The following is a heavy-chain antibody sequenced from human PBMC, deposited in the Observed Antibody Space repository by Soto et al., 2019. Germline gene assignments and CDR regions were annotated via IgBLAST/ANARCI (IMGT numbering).Heavy chain of an antibody. Sequence: GGSLRLSCAASGFTFSSYSMNWVRQAPGKGLEWVSSISSSSSYIYYADSVKGRFTISRDNAKNSLYLQMNSLRAEDTAVYYCARERTMIYYYYGMXVWGQGTTVTVSS. CDR2: ISSSSSYI. V-gene: IGHV3-21*01. D-gene: IGHD3-22*01. J-gene: IGHJ6*02. CDR3: ARERTMIYYYYGMXV. CDR1: GFTFSSYS.